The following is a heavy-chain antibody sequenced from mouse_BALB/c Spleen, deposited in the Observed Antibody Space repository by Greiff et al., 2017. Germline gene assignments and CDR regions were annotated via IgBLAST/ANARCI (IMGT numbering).Heavy chain of an antibody. Sequence: VQLQQSGPELVKPGASVKISCKASGYTFTDYNMHWVKQSHGKSLEWIGNIYPYNGGTGYNQKFKGKATLTVDNSSSTAYLELRSLTSEDSAVYYCARRHNYGSPWFAYWGQGTLVTVSA. CDR3: ARRHNYGSPWFAY. V-gene: IGHV1S29*02. D-gene: IGHD1-1*01. CDR2: IYPYNGGT. J-gene: IGHJ3*01. CDR1: GYTFTDYN.